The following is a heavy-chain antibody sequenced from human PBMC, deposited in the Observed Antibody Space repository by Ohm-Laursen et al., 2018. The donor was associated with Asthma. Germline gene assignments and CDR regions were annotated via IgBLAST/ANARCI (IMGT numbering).Heavy chain of an antibody. V-gene: IGHV4-30-4*01. D-gene: IGHD5-12*01. CDR2: IFYNGST. Sequence: SQTLSLTCVVSGGSISSSNWWSWVRQPPGKGLEWIGFIFYNGSTSYNPSLRSRVAISIDTSKNQFSLKVTSVIAADTAVYFCARGGGGYGVNYYYYGMDVWGQGTTASVSS. CDR1: GGSISSSNW. CDR3: ARGGGGYGVNYYYYGMDV. J-gene: IGHJ6*02.